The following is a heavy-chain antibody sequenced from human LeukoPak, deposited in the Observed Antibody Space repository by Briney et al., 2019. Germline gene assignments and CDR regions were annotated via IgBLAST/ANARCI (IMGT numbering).Heavy chain of an antibody. J-gene: IGHJ3*02. CDR3: ARQRALTGWIDAFDI. V-gene: IGHV5-10-1*01. Sequence: GESLKISCKGSGYSFTSYWISWVRQMPGKGLEWMGRIDPSDSYTNYSPSFQGHVTISADKSISTAYLQWSSLKASDTAMYYCARQRALTGWIDAFDIWGQGTMVTVSP. CDR1: GYSFTSYW. CDR2: IDPSDSYT. D-gene: IGHD3-9*01.